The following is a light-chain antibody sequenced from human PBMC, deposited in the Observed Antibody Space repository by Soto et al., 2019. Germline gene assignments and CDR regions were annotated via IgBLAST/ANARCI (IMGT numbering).Light chain of an antibody. V-gene: IGKV1-39*01. CDR2: NSS. CDR3: QQSYRYPIT. CDR1: QSIATY. J-gene: IGKJ5*01. Sequence: DIQMTQSPSSLSASVGDRLIIPCRASQSIATYLNWYQQKPGKAPKLLTSNSSSLQSGVPSRFSGSGSGTDFTLTITSLQPEDFATYYCQQSYRYPITFGQGTRLEVK.